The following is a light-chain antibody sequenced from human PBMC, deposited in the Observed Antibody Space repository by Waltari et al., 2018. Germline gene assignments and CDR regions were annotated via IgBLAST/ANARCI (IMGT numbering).Light chain of an antibody. CDR3: CSYVGSNVV. CDR1: SSDFNGYNY. J-gene: IGLJ2*01. V-gene: IGLV2-11*01. CDR2: DVV. Sequence: QSALTQPRSVSGSPGQSVTISCSGTSSDFNGYNYVSWYQQLPGKAPKLMIYDVVKRPSGVPDRCSASKSGNTASLTISGLQAEDEADYYCCSYVGSNVVFGGGTKLTVL.